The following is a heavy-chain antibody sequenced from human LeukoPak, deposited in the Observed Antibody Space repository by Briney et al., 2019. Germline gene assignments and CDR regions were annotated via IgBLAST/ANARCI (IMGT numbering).Heavy chain of an antibody. J-gene: IGHJ6*03. D-gene: IGHD3-3*01. CDR1: GGPFRGYY. CDR3: ARAQRRRVLRFLESFNYYMDV. CDR2: INHSGST. Sequence: SETLSLTCAVYGGPFRGYYWSWIRQPPGKGLEWIREINHSGSTNYNPSLKSRVTISVDTSKNQFSLKLSSVTAADTAVYYCARAQRRRVLRFLESFNYYMDVWGKGTTVTVSS. V-gene: IGHV4-34*01.